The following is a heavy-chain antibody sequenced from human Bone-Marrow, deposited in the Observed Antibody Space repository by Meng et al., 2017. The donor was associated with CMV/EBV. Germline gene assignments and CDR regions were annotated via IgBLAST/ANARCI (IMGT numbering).Heavy chain of an antibody. V-gene: IGHV3-73*01. D-gene: IGHD1-26*01. Sequence: GESLKISCAASGFTFSGSAMHWVRQASGKGLEWVGRIRSKANSYATAYAASVKGRFTISRDDSKNTAYLQMNSLKTEDTAVYYCTSEWELPRNYYYYGMDVWGQATTVTVSS. CDR3: TSEWELPRNYYYYGMDV. CDR1: GFTFSGSA. J-gene: IGHJ6*02. CDR2: IRSKANSYAT.